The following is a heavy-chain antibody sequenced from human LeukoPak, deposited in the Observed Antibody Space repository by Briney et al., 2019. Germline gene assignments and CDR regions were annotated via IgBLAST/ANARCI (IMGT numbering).Heavy chain of an antibody. D-gene: IGHD6-19*01. V-gene: IGHV3-23*01. Sequence: GGSLRLSCAASGFTFSSYGMTWVRQAPGKGLDWVSTISVNGSSTYYAGSVKGRFTISRDNSKNTLYLQMNSLRAEDTAVYYCASSSGWYGYFDYWGQGTLVTVSS. J-gene: IGHJ4*02. CDR3: ASSSGWYGYFDY. CDR1: GFTFSSYG. CDR2: ISVNGSST.